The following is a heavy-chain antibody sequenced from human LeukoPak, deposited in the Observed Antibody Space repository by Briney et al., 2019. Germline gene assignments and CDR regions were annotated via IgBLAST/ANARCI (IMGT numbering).Heavy chain of an antibody. V-gene: IGHV3-20*01. CDR2: INWNGGST. Sequence: GGSMRLSCAGSGFTFDDCGMSWVRQAPGKGLEWVSGINWNGGSTGYGDSVKGRFTISRVNAKNFLYLQMSSLRSEDTAVYDLSWQQGLLGYYIDVWGKGTTVTVSS. CDR1: GFTFDDCG. CDR3: SWQQGLLGYYIDV. D-gene: IGHD3-10*01. J-gene: IGHJ6*03.